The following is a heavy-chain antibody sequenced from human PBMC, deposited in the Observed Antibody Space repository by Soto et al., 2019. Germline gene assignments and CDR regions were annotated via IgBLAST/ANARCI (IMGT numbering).Heavy chain of an antibody. D-gene: IGHD5-18*01. Sequence: QVQLQQWGAGLLKPSETLSLTCAVYGGSFSGYYWSWIRQPPGQGLEWIGEINHRGSTNYNPSLKSRVTISVDTSKNQFSLKLSSVTAADTAVYYCARGRRLWPQRYYYYYGMDVWGQGTTVTVSS. V-gene: IGHV4-34*01. J-gene: IGHJ6*02. CDR2: INHRGST. CDR3: ARGRRLWPQRYYYYYGMDV. CDR1: GGSFSGYY.